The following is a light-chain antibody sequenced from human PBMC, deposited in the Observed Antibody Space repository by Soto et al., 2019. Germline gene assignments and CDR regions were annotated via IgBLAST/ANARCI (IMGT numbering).Light chain of an antibody. V-gene: IGKV3-11*01. CDR3: QQRSNWLT. Sequence: EIVLTQSPATLSLSPGDTATLSCRASQSISSALAWYQQRPGQAPRLLIYDASDRADGIPARFSGTRSRTDFTLTISSLEPEDFAVYYCQQRSNWLTFGGGTRVDI. CDR1: QSISSA. J-gene: IGKJ4*01. CDR2: DAS.